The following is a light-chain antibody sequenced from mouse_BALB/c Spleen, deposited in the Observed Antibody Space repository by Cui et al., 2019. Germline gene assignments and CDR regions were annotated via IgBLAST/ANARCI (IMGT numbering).Light chain of an antibody. CDR1: SSVSY. V-gene: IGKV4-68*01. J-gene: IGKJ1*01. CDR3: QQWSSNPWT. CDR2: LTS. Sequence: QTVLTQSPALMSASPGEKVTMTCSASSSVSYIYWYQQKPRSSPKPWIYLTSNLASGVPARFSGSGSGTSYSLTISSMEAEDAATYYCQQWSSNPWTFGGGTKLEIK.